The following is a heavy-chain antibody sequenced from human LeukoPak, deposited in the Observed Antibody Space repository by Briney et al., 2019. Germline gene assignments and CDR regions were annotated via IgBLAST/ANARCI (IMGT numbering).Heavy chain of an antibody. V-gene: IGHV1-8*01. D-gene: IGHD3-16*02. CDR3: ARGRYDYVWGSYRSGAFDI. Sequence: ASVKVSCKASGYTFTSYDINWVRQATGQGLEWMGWMNPNSGNTGYAQKFQGRVTMTRNTSISTAYMELSSLRSEDTAVYYCARGRYDYVWGSYRSGAFDIWGQGTMVTVSS. CDR1: GYTFTSYD. CDR2: MNPNSGNT. J-gene: IGHJ3*02.